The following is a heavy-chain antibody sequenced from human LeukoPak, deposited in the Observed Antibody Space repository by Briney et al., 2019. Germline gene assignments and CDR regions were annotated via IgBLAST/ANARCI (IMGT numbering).Heavy chain of an antibody. J-gene: IGHJ3*02. Sequence: SSETLSLTCTVSGGSISSYYWSWIRQPAGKGLEWIGHIYTSGSTNSNYNPSLKSRVTMSVDTSKNQFSLKLNSVTAADTAVYYCARGRVYYDSTGYLIWGQGTMVTVSS. D-gene: IGHD3-22*01. CDR2: IYTSGSTNS. CDR3: ARGRVYYDSTGYLI. V-gene: IGHV4-4*07. CDR1: GGSISSYY.